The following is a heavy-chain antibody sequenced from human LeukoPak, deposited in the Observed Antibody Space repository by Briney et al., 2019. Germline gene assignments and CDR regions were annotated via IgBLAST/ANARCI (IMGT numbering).Heavy chain of an antibody. D-gene: IGHD5/OR15-5a*01. Sequence: PSETLSLTCTVSGGSISSYYWSWIRQPPGKGLEWIGYIYYSGSTNYNPSLKSRVTISVDTSKNQFSLKLSSVTAADTAVYYCARGRLVGPFDYWGQGTLVTVSS. CDR3: ARGRLVGPFDY. CDR2: IYYSGST. CDR1: GGSISSYY. V-gene: IGHV4-59*01. J-gene: IGHJ4*02.